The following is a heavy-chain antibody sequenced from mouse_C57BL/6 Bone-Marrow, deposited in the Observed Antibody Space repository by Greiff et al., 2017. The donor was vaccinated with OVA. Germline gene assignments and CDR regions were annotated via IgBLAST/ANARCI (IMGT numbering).Heavy chain of an antibody. J-gene: IGHJ2*01. V-gene: IGHV5-6*01. CDR3: EFTVVNFDY. D-gene: IGHD1-1*01. CDR2: ISSGGSYT. CDR1: GFTFSSYG. Sequence: EVLLVESGGDLVKPGGSLKLSCAASGFTFSSYGMSWVRQTPDQRLEWIATISSGGSYTYSPDSLKGRFTFSRDNAENTLYLQVGSLKSEDTAMYYCEFTVVNFDYWGQGTTLTVSS.